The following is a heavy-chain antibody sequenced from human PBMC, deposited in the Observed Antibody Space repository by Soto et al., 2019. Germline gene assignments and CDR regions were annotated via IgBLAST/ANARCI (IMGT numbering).Heavy chain of an antibody. CDR1: GYTFTSYA. Sequence: ASVKVSCKASGYTFTSYAMHWVRQAPGQRQEWMGWINAGNGNTKYSQKFQGRVTITRDTSASTAYMELSSLRSEDTAVYYCAFSSSWYTLSVPDYYYGMDVWGQGTTVTVSS. J-gene: IGHJ6*02. D-gene: IGHD6-13*01. CDR2: INAGNGNT. CDR3: AFSSSWYTLSVPDYYYGMDV. V-gene: IGHV1-3*01.